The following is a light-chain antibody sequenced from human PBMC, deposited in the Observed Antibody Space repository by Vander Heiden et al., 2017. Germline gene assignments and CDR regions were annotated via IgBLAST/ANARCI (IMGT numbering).Light chain of an antibody. CDR1: QSVSSY. V-gene: IGKV3-11*01. J-gene: IGKJ4*01. CDR3: QQRFYGPRSHT. CDR2: DAS. Sequence: EIVLTQSPATLSLSPGERATLSCRASQSVSSYLAWYQQKPGQAPRLLIYDASNRATGIQARFSGRAYATHFTLTIRSLEPDDFEVYYCQQRFYGPRSHTFGGGTKVEIK.